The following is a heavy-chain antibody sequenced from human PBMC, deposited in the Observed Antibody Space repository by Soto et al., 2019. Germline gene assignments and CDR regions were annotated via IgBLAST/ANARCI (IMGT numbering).Heavy chain of an antibody. CDR3: ASRPYDFWSGYFGY. V-gene: IGHV4-39*01. CDR1: GGSISSSSYY. J-gene: IGHJ4*02. Sequence: SETLSLTCTVSGGSISSSSYYWGWIRQPPGKGLEWIGSIYYSGSTYYNPSLKSRVTISVDTSKNQFSLKLSSVTAADTAVYYCASRPYDFWSGYFGYWGQGTLVNVSS. CDR2: IYYSGST. D-gene: IGHD3-3*01.